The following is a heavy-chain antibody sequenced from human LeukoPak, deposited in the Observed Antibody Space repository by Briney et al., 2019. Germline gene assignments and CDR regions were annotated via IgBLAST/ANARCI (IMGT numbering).Heavy chain of an antibody. D-gene: IGHD1-26*01. CDR2: MNPNSGNT. V-gene: IGHV1-8*01. CDR3: ARASTLEPRIVGASGAFDI. CDR1: GYTFTSYD. J-gene: IGHJ3*02. Sequence: GASVKVSCKASGYTFTSYDINWVRQATGQGLEWMGWMNPNSGNTGYAQKFQGRVTMTRNTSISTAYMELSSLRSEDTAVYYCARASTLEPRIVGASGAFDIWGQWTMVTVSS.